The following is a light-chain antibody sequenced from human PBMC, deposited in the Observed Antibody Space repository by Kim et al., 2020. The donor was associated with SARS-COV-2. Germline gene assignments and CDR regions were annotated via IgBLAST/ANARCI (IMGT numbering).Light chain of an antibody. V-gene: IGLV2-8*01. CDR3: TSYAGSHNLV. CDR2: EVT. Sequence: QSALTQPPSASGSPGQSVTISCTGTSSDVGGYNYVSWYQQHQGKAPKLMIYEVTKRPSGVPDRFSGSKSGNTASLTVSGLQAEDEADYYCTSYAGSHNLVFGGGTQLTVL. J-gene: IGLJ2*01. CDR1: SSDVGGYNY.